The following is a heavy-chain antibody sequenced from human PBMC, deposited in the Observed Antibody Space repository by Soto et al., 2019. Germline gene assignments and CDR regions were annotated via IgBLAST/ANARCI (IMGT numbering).Heavy chain of an antibody. J-gene: IGHJ4*02. Sequence: HRGGSLRLSCAASGFIFDDYAMHWVRQAPGKGLEWVSGISWNSGSIDYADSVKGRFTISRDNAKNSLYLQMNSLRAEDTALYYCVKDMGSRSSSSAGLDSWGQGSLVTVSS. D-gene: IGHD6-6*01. CDR3: VKDMGSRSSSSAGLDS. CDR1: GFIFDDYA. V-gene: IGHV3-9*01. CDR2: ISWNSGSI.